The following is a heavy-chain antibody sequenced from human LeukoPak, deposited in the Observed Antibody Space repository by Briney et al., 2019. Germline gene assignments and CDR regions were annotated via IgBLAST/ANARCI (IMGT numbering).Heavy chain of an antibody. CDR2: INAGNGNT. D-gene: IGHD4-17*01. CDR3: ARNYGDYVSSDY. V-gene: IGHV1-3*01. J-gene: IGHJ4*02. CDR1: GYTFTSYA. Sequence: ASVKVSCKASGYTFTSYAMHWVRQAPGQRLEWMGWINAGNGNTKYSQKFQGRVTITADESTSTAYMELSSLRSEDTAVYYCARNYGDYVSSDYWGQGTLVTVSS.